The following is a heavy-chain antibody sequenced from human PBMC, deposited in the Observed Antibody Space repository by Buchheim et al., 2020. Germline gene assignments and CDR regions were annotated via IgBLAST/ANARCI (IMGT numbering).Heavy chain of an antibody. Sequence: QVQLVESGGGVVQPGRSLRLSCAASGFTFSSYGMHWVRQAPGKGLEWVAVIWYDGSNKYYADSVKGRFTISRDNSKNTLYLQMNSLRAEDTAVYYCATDAGSHYYYYGMDVWGQGTT. J-gene: IGHJ6*02. CDR1: GFTFSSYG. V-gene: IGHV3-33*01. CDR2: IWYDGSNK. CDR3: ATDAGSHYYYYGMDV.